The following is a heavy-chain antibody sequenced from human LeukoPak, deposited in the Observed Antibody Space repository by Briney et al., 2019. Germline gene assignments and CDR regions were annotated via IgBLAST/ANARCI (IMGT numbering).Heavy chain of an antibody. J-gene: IGHJ4*02. D-gene: IGHD2-2*01. V-gene: IGHV1-2*02. CDR3: ARDYPHQRFDI. Sequence: ASVKVSSKASGYGFASLWVHWVRQAPGQGLEWVGYISPNSGDTGLAQKFQGRVTLTRDTSISTVYMEFNGLTSDDTAVYFCARDYPHQRFDIWGQGTLVTVSS. CDR1: GYGFASLW. CDR2: ISPNSGDT.